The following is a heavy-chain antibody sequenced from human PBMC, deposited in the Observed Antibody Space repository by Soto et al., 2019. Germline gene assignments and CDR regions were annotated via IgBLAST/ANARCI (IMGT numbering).Heavy chain of an antibody. CDR2: TYYSGST. CDR1: GGSVSSGSYY. Sequence: SETLSLTCTVSGGSVSSGSYYWSWVRQPPGKGLEWIGYTYYSGSTYYNPSLKSRVTISVDTSKNQFSLKLSSVTAADTAVYYCARDRPNYYYAMDVWGQGTTVTVSS. V-gene: IGHV4-61*01. J-gene: IGHJ6*02. CDR3: ARDRPNYYYAMDV.